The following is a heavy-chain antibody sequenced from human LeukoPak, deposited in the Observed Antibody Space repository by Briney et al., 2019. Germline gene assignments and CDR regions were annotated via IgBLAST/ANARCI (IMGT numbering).Heavy chain of an antibody. V-gene: IGHV4-59*01. D-gene: IGHD2-15*01. CDR1: GGSIRSDY. CDR3: ASPGLGGGYIDY. Sequence: SETLSLTCTVSGGSIRSDYWSWIRQPPGKGLEWIGYIYYSGSTNYNPSLKSRVTISVDTSKNQFSLKLSSVTAADTAVYYCASPGLGGGYIDYWGQGTLVTVSS. J-gene: IGHJ4*02. CDR2: IYYSGST.